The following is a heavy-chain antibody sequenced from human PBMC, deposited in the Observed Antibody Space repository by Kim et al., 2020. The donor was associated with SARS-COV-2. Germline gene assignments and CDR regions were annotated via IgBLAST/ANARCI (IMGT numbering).Heavy chain of an antibody. CDR1: GFTFSSYW. Sequence: GGSLRLSCAASGFTFSSYWMHWVRQAPGKGLVWVSRINSDGSSTSYADSVKGRFTISRDNAKNTLYLQMNSLRAEDTAVYYCARDLEVGLQLWSYYYYYYGMYVWGQGTTVTVSS. CDR2: INSDGSST. CDR3: ARDLEVGLQLWSYYYYYYGMYV. V-gene: IGHV3-74*01. J-gene: IGHJ6*02. D-gene: IGHD5-18*01.